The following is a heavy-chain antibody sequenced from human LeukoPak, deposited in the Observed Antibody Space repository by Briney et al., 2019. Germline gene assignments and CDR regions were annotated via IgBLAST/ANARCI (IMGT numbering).Heavy chain of an antibody. CDR2: INPNSGGT. CDR1: GYTFTGYY. CDR3: ARSYNWNYNDWFDP. Sequence: GASVKVSCKASGYTFTGYYMHWVRQAPGQGLEWMGWINPNSGGTNYAQKFQGRVTMTRDTSISTAYMELSRLRSDDTAVYYCARSYNWNYNDWFDPWGQGTLVTVSS. J-gene: IGHJ5*02. V-gene: IGHV1-2*02. D-gene: IGHD1-7*01.